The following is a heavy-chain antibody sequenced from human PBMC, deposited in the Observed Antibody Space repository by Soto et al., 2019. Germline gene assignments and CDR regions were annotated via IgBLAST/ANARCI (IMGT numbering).Heavy chain of an antibody. J-gene: IGHJ6*02. Sequence: ASVKVSCKASGYTFTGYYMHCVRQAPGQGLEWMGWINPNSGGTNYAQKFQGWVTMTRDTSISTAYMELSRLRSDDTAVYYCARDLSKYYGSGSPTMDYYYGMDVWGQGTTVTVSS. CDR2: INPNSGGT. D-gene: IGHD3-10*01. CDR1: GYTFTGYY. V-gene: IGHV1-2*04. CDR3: ARDLSKYYGSGSPTMDYYYGMDV.